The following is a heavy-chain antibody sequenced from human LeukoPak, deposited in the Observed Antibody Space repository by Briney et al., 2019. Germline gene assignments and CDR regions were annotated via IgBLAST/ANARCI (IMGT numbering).Heavy chain of an antibody. J-gene: IGHJ3*02. V-gene: IGHV1-69*05. CDR2: IIPLFGPA. Sequence: SVKVSCKTSGGTFSSFAMNWVRHAPGQGLEWMGGIIPLFGPANYAQKFQGRDTITTDESTSTVYMELSSLRSEDTAFYYCARGGAFDIWGQGTMVIVSS. CDR3: ARGGAFDI. CDR1: GGTFSSFA.